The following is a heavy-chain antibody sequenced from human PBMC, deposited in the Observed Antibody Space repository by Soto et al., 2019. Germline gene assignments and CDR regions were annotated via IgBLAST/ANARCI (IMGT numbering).Heavy chain of an antibody. CDR3: ASEVFGASFTYYNYYGMDV. Sequence: PSETLSLTCTVSGGSISSRSYYWGWIRQPPGKRLKWIGRLYYSGSTYYNPSLKSRVTISVDTSKNQFSLRLSSVTAGDTAVYYCASEVFGASFTYYNYYGMDVWGQGTTGTISS. CDR2: LYYSGST. CDR1: GGSISSRSYY. J-gene: IGHJ6*02. V-gene: IGHV4-39*01. D-gene: IGHD3-3*01.